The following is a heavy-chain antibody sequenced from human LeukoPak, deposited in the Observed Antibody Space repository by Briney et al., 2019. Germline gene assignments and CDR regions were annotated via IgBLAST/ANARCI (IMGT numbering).Heavy chain of an antibody. CDR3: ARGVAASGFVY. CDR1: GDSVSSNGAA. D-gene: IGHD6-19*01. V-gene: IGHV6-1*01. CDR2: TYYRTKGSN. Sequence: SQTLSLTCAISGDSVSSNGAAWNWIRPSPSRDLEWLGRTYYRTKGSNDYAVSVESRITIKADTSRNQFSQLLNSVTPEDAAVYYCARGVAASGFVYWGQGTLVTVSS. J-gene: IGHJ4*02.